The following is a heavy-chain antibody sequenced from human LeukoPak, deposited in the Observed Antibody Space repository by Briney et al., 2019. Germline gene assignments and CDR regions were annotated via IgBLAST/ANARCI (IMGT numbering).Heavy chain of an antibody. D-gene: IGHD3-16*02. CDR1: AYTFTDYY. CDR2: INPNNGGT. CDR3: ARGYSDSFGYRSYYFDY. Sequence: ASVRVSCTASAYTFTDYYINWVRQAPGQGLEWMGWINPNNGGTNYAQTFQGRVTMTTDTSISTGYMELRGLMSDDTALYYCARGYSDSFGYRSYYFDYWGQGTLLTVSS. J-gene: IGHJ4*02. V-gene: IGHV1-2*02.